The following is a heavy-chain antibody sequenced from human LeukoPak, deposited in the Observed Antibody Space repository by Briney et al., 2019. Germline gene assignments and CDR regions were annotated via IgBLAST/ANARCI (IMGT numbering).Heavy chain of an antibody. CDR2: ISANGGGT. CDR3: AKESGALGAPLYDY. D-gene: IGHD4/OR15-4a*01. Sequence: GGSLRLSCGASGFIFRNYAMSWVRQAPGEGLEWVSGISANGGGTYYADSVKGRFTISRDNSKNMLYLQMNSLRAEDTAVYYCAKESGALGAPLYDYWGQGTLVTGSS. V-gene: IGHV3-23*01. CDR1: GFIFRNYA. J-gene: IGHJ4*02.